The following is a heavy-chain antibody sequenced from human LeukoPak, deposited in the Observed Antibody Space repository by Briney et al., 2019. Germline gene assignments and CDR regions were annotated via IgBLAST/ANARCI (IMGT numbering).Heavy chain of an antibody. CDR1: GFTFSDYY. V-gene: IGHV3-11*01. D-gene: IGHD6-19*01. CDR2: ISSSGSTI. CDR3: SREPEPDVAVAGSDIDY. Sequence: GGSLRLSCAASGFTFSDYYMSWIRQAPGKGLEWVSYISSSGSTIYYADTVKGRFTISRDTAKNSLYLQMNSLRADDTAVYYCSREPEPDVAVAGSDIDYWGQGTLVTVSS. J-gene: IGHJ4*02.